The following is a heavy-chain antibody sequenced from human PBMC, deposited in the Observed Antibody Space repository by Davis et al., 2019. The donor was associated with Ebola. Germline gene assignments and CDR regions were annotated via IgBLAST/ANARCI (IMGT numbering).Heavy chain of an antibody. V-gene: IGHV1-8*01. CDR3: ARGRKVARMGSWFDS. D-gene: IGHD5-12*01. J-gene: IGHJ5*01. CDR2: MNPNSGNT. Sequence: ASVKVSCKASGYTFTNYDVHWVRQGTGQGLEWIGWMNPNSGNTGYGQKFQGRVTMTRNTSISTAYMELSSLTSEDTAVYYCARGRKVARMGSWFDSWGQGTGHRLL. CDR1: GYTFTNYD.